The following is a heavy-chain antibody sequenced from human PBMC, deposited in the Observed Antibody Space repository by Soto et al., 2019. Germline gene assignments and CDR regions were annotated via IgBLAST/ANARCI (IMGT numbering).Heavy chain of an antibody. J-gene: IGHJ3*02. Sequence: ASVKVSCKASGYTFTSYYMHWVRQAPGQGLEWMGIINPSGGSTSYAQKFQGRVTMTRDTSTSTVYMELSSLRSEDTAVYYCARDLFVGSSWTEPGEDAFDIWGQGTMVTVSS. D-gene: IGHD6-13*01. V-gene: IGHV1-46*01. CDR2: INPSGGST. CDR3: ARDLFVGSSWTEPGEDAFDI. CDR1: GYTFTSYY.